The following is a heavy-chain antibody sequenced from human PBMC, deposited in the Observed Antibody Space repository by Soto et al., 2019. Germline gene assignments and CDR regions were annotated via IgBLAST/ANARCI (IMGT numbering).Heavy chain of an antibody. CDR1: GFTFSSYG. Sequence: GGSLRLSCAASGFTFSSYGMHWVRQAPGKGLEWVAVIWYDGSNKYYADSVKGRFTISRDNSKNTLYLQMNSLRAEDTAVYYCARELATGPRVRYYYGMDVWGQGTTVTFSS. V-gene: IGHV3-33*01. D-gene: IGHD2-21*02. CDR2: IWYDGSNK. J-gene: IGHJ6*02. CDR3: ARELATGPRVRYYYGMDV.